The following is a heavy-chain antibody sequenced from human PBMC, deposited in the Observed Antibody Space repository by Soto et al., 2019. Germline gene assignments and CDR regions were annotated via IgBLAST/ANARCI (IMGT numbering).Heavy chain of an antibody. D-gene: IGHD2-21*02. J-gene: IGHJ4*02. V-gene: IGHV3-33*01. CDR2: IWYDGSDK. CDR3: ARVGHGGNSDFEY. Sequence: QVQLVESGGGVVQPGRSLRLSCAASGFTFSSYGMHWVRQAPGKGLEWVAIIWYDGSDKYYADSVKGRFTISRDNSKNTLYLQMNSLRAEDTAVSYCARVGHGGNSDFEYWGQGTLVTVSS. CDR1: GFTFSSYG.